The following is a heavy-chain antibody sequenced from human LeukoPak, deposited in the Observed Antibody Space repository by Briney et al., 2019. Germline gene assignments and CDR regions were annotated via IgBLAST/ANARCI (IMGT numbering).Heavy chain of an antibody. CDR3: ARDTFGD. D-gene: IGHD3-16*01. J-gene: IGHJ4*02. CDR1: GFIFSTSE. CDR2: ISGGGTTI. Sequence: GGSLRLSCAASGFIFSTSEMNWARQAPGKGLEWVSYISGGGTTIKYADSVRGRFTISRDNAKNSLYLQMDSLRDEDTAVYYCARDTFGDWGQGTLVTVSS. V-gene: IGHV3-48*03.